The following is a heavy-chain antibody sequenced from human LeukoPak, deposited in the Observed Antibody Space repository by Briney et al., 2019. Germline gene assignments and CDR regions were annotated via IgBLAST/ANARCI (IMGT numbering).Heavy chain of an antibody. CDR3: AGDFVEGWFGELSPFDY. CDR1: GFTFSSYA. V-gene: IGHV3-30-3*01. D-gene: IGHD3-10*01. J-gene: IGHJ4*02. CDR2: ISYDGSNK. Sequence: PGGSLRLSCAASGFTFSSYAMHWVRQAPGKGLEWVAVISYDGSNKYYADSVKGRFTISRDNSKNTLYLQMNSLRAEDTAVYYCAGDFVEGWFGELSPFDYWGQGTLVTVSS.